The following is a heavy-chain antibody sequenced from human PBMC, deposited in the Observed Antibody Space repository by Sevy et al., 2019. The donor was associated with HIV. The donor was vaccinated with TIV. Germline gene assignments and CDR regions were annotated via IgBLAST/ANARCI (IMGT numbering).Heavy chain of an antibody. V-gene: IGHV4-59*08. CDR1: GGSINSDH. CDR2: VYYTGGT. J-gene: IGHJ3*02. CDR3: ARRNDFDI. Sequence: SETLSLTCTVSGGSINSDHWNWIRQPPGKGLEWIGYVYYTGGTNYNPSFKNRVTRSVERTKNQFSLKRTSVTAADTAVYYCARRNDFDIWGQGTMVTVSS.